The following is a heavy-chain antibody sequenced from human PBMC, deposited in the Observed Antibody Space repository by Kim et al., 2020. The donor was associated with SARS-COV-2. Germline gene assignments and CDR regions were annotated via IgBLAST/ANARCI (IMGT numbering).Heavy chain of an antibody. J-gene: IGHJ4*02. Sequence: SVKGRLPISRDNSKTTLYLQMNSLRAEDTAMYYCARDLYYYDSSGYYFDYWGQGTLVTVSS. CDR3: ARDLYYYDSSGYYFDY. V-gene: IGHV3-30*01. D-gene: IGHD3-22*01.